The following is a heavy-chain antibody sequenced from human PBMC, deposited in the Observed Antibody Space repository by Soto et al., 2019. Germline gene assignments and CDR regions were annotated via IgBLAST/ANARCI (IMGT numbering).Heavy chain of an antibody. D-gene: IGHD3-3*01. CDR1: GFTFSSYA. Sequence: EVQLLESGGGLVQPGGSLRLSCAASGFTFSSYAMSWVRQAPGKGLEWVSAISGSGGSTYYADSVKGRFTISRDNSKNKLYLQMNSLRAEDTAVYYCAKGNDFWSGYCLDYWGQGTLVTVSS. CDR3: AKGNDFWSGYCLDY. V-gene: IGHV3-23*01. J-gene: IGHJ4*02. CDR2: ISGSGGST.